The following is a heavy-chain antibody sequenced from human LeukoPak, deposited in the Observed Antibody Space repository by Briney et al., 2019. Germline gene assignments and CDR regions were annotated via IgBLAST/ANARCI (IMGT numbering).Heavy chain of an antibody. V-gene: IGHV4-4*08. CDR2: IYTSGIISGNT. CDR3: AKDRYYYDSSGYYSAFDT. J-gene: IGHJ3*02. D-gene: IGHD3-22*01. Sequence: PSETLSLTCTVSGGSISSYYWSWIRQPPGKGLEWIGYIYTSGIISGNTNYNPSLKSRVTMSVDTSKNQFSLKLTSVTAADTAVYYCAKDRYYYDSSGYYSAFDTWGQGTMVTVSS. CDR1: GGSISSYY.